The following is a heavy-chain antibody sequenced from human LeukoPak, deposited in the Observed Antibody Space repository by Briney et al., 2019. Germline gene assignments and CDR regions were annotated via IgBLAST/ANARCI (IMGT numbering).Heavy chain of an antibody. D-gene: IGHD3-10*01. CDR1: GYSFSIYW. J-gene: IGHJ4*02. V-gene: IGHV5-51*01. Sequence: GESLKISCKGSGYSFSIYWIGWVRQMPGKGLEWIGIIYPGDSDTRYNPSFQGQVTISADKSLSTAYLQWSSLKASDAAMYYCARQDPAGEYYFDHWGQGTLVTVST. CDR2: IYPGDSDT. CDR3: ARQDPAGEYYFDH.